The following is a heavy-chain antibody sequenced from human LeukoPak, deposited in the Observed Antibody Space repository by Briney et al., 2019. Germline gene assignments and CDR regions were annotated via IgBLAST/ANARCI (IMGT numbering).Heavy chain of an antibody. CDR3: ARERGYSYGYGDY. Sequence: GGSLRLSCAASGFTFSSYAMSWVRQAPGKGLEWVSGISGSGGGTYYADSVKGRFAISRDNAKNSLYLQMNSLRAEDTAVYYCARERGYSYGYGDYWGQGTLVTVSS. CDR2: ISGSGGGT. CDR1: GFTFSSYA. D-gene: IGHD5-18*01. V-gene: IGHV3-23*01. J-gene: IGHJ4*02.